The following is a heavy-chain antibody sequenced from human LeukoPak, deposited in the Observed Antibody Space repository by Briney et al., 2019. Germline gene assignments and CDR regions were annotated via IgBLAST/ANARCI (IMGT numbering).Heavy chain of an antibody. CDR1: GGSISSSSYY. Sequence: SETLSLTCTVSGGSISSSSYYWGWIRQPPGEGLEWIGSIYYSGSTNYNPSLKSRVTISVDTSKNQFSLKLSSVTAADTAVYYCARSSPRGYSGYDPFDYWGQGTLVTVSS. J-gene: IGHJ4*02. CDR2: IYYSGST. V-gene: IGHV4-39*07. CDR3: ARSSPRGYSGYDPFDY. D-gene: IGHD5-12*01.